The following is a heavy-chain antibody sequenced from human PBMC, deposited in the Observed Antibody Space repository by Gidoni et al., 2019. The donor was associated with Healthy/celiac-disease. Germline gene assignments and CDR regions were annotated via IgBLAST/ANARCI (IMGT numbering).Heavy chain of an antibody. CDR3: ARERITMIVVVSMDV. J-gene: IGHJ6*02. V-gene: IGHV3-33*01. CDR2: IWYDGSNK. D-gene: IGHD3-22*01. CDR1: GFTFSSYG. Sequence: QVQLVESGGGVVQPGRSLRLSCAASGFTFSSYGMHWVRQAPGKGLEWVAVIWYDGSNKYYADSVKGRFTISRDNSKNTLYLQMNSLRAEDTAVYYCARERITMIVVVSMDVWGQGTTVTVSS.